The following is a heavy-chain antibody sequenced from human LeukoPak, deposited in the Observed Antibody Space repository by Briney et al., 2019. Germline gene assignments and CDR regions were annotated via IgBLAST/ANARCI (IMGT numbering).Heavy chain of an antibody. D-gene: IGHD3-22*01. V-gene: IGHV3-23*01. CDR1: GFTFSSYA. J-gene: IGHJ4*02. Sequence: GGSLRLSCAASGFTFSSYAMSWVRQAPGKGLEWVSAISGSGGSTYYADSVKGRFTISRDNSKNTLYLQMNSLRAEDTAVYYCAKTRGYYETFPPVDYWGRGTLVTVSS. CDR3: AKTRGYYETFPPVDY. CDR2: ISGSGGST.